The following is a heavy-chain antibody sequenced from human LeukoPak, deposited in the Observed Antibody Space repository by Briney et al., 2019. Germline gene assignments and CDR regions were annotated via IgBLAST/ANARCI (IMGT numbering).Heavy chain of an antibody. V-gene: IGHV1-69*13. CDR3: ARISLGAIWGYYYGMDV. CDR2: IIPIFDAA. D-gene: IGHD1-26*01. J-gene: IGHJ6*02. Sequence: SVKVSCKASGGTFSSYSISWVRQAPGQGLERMGGIIPIFDAADYAQKFQGRVTITADESTSTAYMELSSLRSEDTAVFYCARISLGAIWGYYYGMDVWGQGTTVTVSS. CDR1: GGTFSSYS.